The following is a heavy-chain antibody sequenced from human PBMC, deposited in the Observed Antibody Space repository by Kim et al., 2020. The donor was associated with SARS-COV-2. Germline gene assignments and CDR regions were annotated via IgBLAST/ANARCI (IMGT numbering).Heavy chain of an antibody. V-gene: IGHV4-39*01. Sequence: SETLSLTCTVSGDSISSSSYYWGWIRQPPGKGLECIGIIYYSGSTYYNPSLKSRVTISVDTSKNQFSLKLSSVTAADTSVYYCARLTTRTTRVDYWGQGTLVTVSS. D-gene: IGHD4-17*01. J-gene: IGHJ4*02. CDR2: IYYSGST. CDR3: ARLTTRTTRVDY. CDR1: GDSISSSSYY.